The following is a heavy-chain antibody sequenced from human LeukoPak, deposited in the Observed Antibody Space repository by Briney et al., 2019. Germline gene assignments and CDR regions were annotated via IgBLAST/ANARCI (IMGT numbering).Heavy chain of an antibody. D-gene: IGHD2-2*02. CDR1: GYSFTSYW. V-gene: IGHV5-51*01. CDR3: ARGYCSSTSCYRDWFDP. Sequence: GESLKISCKGSGYSFTSYWIGWVRQMPGEGLEWMGIIYPGDSDTRYSPSFQGQVTISADKSISTAYLQWSSLKASDTAMYYCARGYCSSTSCYRDWFDPWGQGTLVTVSS. CDR2: IYPGDSDT. J-gene: IGHJ5*02.